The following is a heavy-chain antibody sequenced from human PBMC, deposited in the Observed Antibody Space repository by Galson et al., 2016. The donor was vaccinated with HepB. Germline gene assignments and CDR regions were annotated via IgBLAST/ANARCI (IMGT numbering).Heavy chain of an antibody. D-gene: IGHD3-22*01. V-gene: IGHV3-33*07. J-gene: IGHJ3*02. CDR1: GFTFSNYG. Sequence: SLRLSCAVSGFTFSNYGMYWVRQAPGKGLEWVANIWYDGSRTYYADSVKGRFTISRDNSKSTVFLQMNSLSAEDTAIYYCARDRHDNSGDELDMSAFDIWGQGTMVTVSS. CDR3: ARDRHDNSGDELDMSAFDI. CDR2: IWYDGSRT.